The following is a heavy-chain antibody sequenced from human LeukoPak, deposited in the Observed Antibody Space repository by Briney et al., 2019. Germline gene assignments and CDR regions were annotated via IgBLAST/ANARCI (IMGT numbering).Heavy chain of an antibody. Sequence: GGSLRLSCAASGLTFSNYGMNWVRQAPGKGLEWVSYISSSSSTIYYADSVKGRFTISRDNAKNSLYLEMNSLRDEDTAVYYCARTIGSGTYSRDYWGQGTLVTVSS. CDR1: GLTFSNYG. CDR3: ARTIGSGTYSRDY. CDR2: ISSSSSTI. D-gene: IGHD3-10*01. V-gene: IGHV3-48*02. J-gene: IGHJ4*02.